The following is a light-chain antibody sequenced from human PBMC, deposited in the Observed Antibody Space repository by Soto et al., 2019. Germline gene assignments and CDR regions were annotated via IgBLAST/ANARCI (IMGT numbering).Light chain of an antibody. CDR2: DVS. V-gene: IGLV2-11*01. CDR3: CSYAGTYSYV. CDR1: SSDVGAYNY. Sequence: QSVLTQPRSVSGSPGQSVTISCTGTSSDVGAYNYVSWYQQHPGKAPKFMIYDVSKRPSGVPDRFSGSKSGNTASLTISGLQAEDDADYYCCSYAGTYSYVFGTGTQLTVL. J-gene: IGLJ1*01.